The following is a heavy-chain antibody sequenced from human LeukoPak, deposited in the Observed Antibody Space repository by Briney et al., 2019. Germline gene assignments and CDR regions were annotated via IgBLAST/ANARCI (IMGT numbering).Heavy chain of an antibody. J-gene: IGHJ4*02. CDR2: ISYDGSNK. CDR1: GFTFSSYA. Sequence: GGSLRLSCAASGFTFSSYAMHWVRQAPGKGLEWVAVISYDGSNKYYADSVKGRFTISRDNSKNTPYLQMNSLRAEDTAVYYCAKAPRQWLAYFDYWGQGTLVTVSS. V-gene: IGHV3-30-3*01. CDR3: AKAPRQWLAYFDY. D-gene: IGHD6-19*01.